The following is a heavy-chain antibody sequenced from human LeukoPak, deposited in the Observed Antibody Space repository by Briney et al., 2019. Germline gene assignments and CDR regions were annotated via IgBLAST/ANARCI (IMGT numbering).Heavy chain of an antibody. V-gene: IGHV3-21*06. J-gene: IGHJ3*02. Sequence: PGGSLRLSCAASGFTFSSYNMNWVRQAPGKGPEWVSSITSSSSYIYYADSVKGRFTISRDNAKNSLYLQMNSLRAEDTAVYYCARNYYDSSGLDAFDIWGQGTMVTVSS. CDR3: ARNYYDSSGLDAFDI. CDR2: ITSSSSYI. CDR1: GFTFSSYN. D-gene: IGHD3-22*01.